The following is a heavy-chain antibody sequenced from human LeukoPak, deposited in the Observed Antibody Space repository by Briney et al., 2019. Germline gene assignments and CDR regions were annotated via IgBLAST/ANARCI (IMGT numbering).Heavy chain of an antibody. J-gene: IGHJ4*02. CDR3: AREGWLQAPGYFDS. Sequence: SETLSLTCAVYGGFFSDNYWSWIRQPPGKGLEWIGEINHSGNTNYNPSLKSRLTISVDTSKNQFSLKLSSVTAADTAVYYCAREGWLQAPGYFDSWGQGTLVTVSS. V-gene: IGHV4-34*01. CDR1: GGFFSDNY. D-gene: IGHD5-24*01. CDR2: INHSGNT.